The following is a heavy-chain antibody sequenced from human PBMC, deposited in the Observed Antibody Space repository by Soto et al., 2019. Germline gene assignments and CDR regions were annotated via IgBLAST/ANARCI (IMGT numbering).Heavy chain of an antibody. CDR1: GGSISSSNW. V-gene: IGHV4-4*02. J-gene: IGHJ6*02. D-gene: IGHD1-26*01. CDR3: ARVSGSYYYGMDV. CDR2: IYHSGST. Sequence: QVQLQESGPGLVKPSGTLSLTCAVSGGSISSSNWWSWVRQPPGKGLEWIGEIYHSGSTNYNPSLKSRATVSLDKXKNQFSLKLSSVTAADTAVYYCARVSGSYYYGMDVWGQGITVTVSS.